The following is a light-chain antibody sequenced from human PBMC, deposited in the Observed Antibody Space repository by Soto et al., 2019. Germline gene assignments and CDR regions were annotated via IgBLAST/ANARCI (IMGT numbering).Light chain of an antibody. V-gene: IGKV3-20*01. Sequence: EIVLTQSPGTLSLIPGERATLSCRASQSVSSSYLAWYQQKPGQAPRLLIYGASSRAIGIPDRFSGSGSGTDFTLTISRLEPEDFAVYYCQQYGSSPATFGQGTKVDIK. CDR3: QQYGSSPAT. CDR1: QSVSSSY. CDR2: GAS. J-gene: IGKJ1*01.